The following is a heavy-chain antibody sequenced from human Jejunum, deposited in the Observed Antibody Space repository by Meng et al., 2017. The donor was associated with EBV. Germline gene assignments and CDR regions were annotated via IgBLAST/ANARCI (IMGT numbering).Heavy chain of an antibody. Sequence: LPLQGSGPCWVKLSGPLSLTCTVSGGSISSSSYYWGWIRQPPGKGLEWIGNYYNSGSTYYNPSLKSRVTISVDTSKNQFSLKLISVTAADTAAYYCARQGPSGRTFDYWGQGTLVTVSS. CDR3: ARQGPSGRTFDY. V-gene: IGHV4-39*01. CDR1: GGSISSSSYY. D-gene: IGHD1-26*01. CDR2: YYNSGST. J-gene: IGHJ4*02.